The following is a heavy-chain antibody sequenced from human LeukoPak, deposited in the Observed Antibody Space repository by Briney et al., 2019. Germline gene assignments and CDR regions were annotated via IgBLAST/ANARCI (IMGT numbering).Heavy chain of an antibody. V-gene: IGHV3-23*01. Sequence: GGTVRLSCAASGFTFSSYGMSWVRQAPGKGLEWVSTISGSGGSTYYADSVKGRFTISRDNSKNTLYLQMNSLRAEDTAAYYCAKRYYYDSSGYYVYWGQGTLVTVSS. J-gene: IGHJ4*02. D-gene: IGHD3-22*01. CDR2: ISGSGGST. CDR1: GFTFSSYG. CDR3: AKRYYYDSSGYYVY.